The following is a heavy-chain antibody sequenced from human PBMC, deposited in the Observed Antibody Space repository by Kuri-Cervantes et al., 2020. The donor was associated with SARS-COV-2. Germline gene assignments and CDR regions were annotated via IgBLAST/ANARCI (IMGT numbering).Heavy chain of an antibody. V-gene: IGHV4-39*01. CDR2: IYYSGST. Sequence: GSLRLSCTVSGGSISSSSYYWGWIRQPPGKGLEWIGSIYYSGSTYYNPSLKSRVTISVDTSKNQFSLKPSSVTAADAAVYYCARHEGWFPLWLPFDYWGQGTLVTVSS. J-gene: IGHJ4*02. CDR3: ARHEGWFPLWLPFDY. D-gene: IGHD5-18*01. CDR1: GGSISSSSYY.